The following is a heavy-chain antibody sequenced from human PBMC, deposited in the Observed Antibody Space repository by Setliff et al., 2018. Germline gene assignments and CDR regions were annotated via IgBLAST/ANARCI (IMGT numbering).Heavy chain of an antibody. J-gene: IGHJ4*02. CDR2: ISAYTGNT. CDR1: GYIFSSYG. D-gene: IGHD2-8*01. Sequence: VKVSCKASGYIFSSYGINWVRQAPGQGLEWMGWISAYTGNTNYAQKLQGRVSMTTDTSTSTAYMELRSLTSDDTAVYYCSRLVRYCTTTTCQRASGAEFWGQGTLVTVSS. V-gene: IGHV1-18*01. CDR3: SRLVRYCTTTTCQRASGAEF.